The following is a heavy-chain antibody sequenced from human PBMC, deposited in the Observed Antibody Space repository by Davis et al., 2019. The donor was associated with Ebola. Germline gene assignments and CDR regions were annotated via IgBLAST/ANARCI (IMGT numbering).Heavy chain of an antibody. CDR3: AKDKTMATQYWYFDL. J-gene: IGHJ2*01. CDR2: TSYDGNNK. Sequence: GESLKLSCEASGFIFSSYAMHWVRQAPGKGLEWVAMTSYDGNNKNYADSVKGRFTISRDNSKSTLYLQMNSLRAEDTALYYCAKDKTMATQYWYFDLWGRGTLVTVSS. CDR1: GFIFSSYA. D-gene: IGHD4/OR15-4a*01. V-gene: IGHV3-30-3*01.